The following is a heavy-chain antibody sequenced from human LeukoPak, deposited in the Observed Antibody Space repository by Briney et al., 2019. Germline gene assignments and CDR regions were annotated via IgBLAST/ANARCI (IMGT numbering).Heavy chain of an antibody. CDR2: IYYSGST. CDR3: ARAVSGYYYYGMDV. V-gene: IGHV4-38-2*02. J-gene: IGHJ6*02. D-gene: IGHD3-10*01. Sequence: SETLSLTCTVSGYSISIGYYWGWIRQPPGKGLEWIGYIYYSGSTYYNPSLKSRVTISVDTSKNQFSLKLSSVTAADTAVYYCARAVSGYYYYGMDVWGQGTTVTVSS. CDR1: GYSISIGYY.